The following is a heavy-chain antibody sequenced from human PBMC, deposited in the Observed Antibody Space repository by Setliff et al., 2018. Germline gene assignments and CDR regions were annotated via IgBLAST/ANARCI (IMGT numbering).Heavy chain of an antibody. CDR3: ARVGVTSGWAY. CDR2: IHFRGTT. CDR1: GGYIGGTSYY. D-gene: IGHD6-19*01. V-gene: IGHV4-39*01. J-gene: IGHJ4*02. Sequence: PSETLSLTCIVSGGYIGGTSYYWGWIRQPSGKGLEWIGSIHFRGTTYYNPSLNSQVTISVDTSKNQFSLNLNSVTAADTAVYYCARVGVTSGWAYWGLGTLVTVS.